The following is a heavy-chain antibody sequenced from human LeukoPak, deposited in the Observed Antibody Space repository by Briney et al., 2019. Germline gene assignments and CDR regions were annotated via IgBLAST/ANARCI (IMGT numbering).Heavy chain of an antibody. V-gene: IGHV3-30*18. CDR1: GFTFSSYG. Sequence: GGSLRLSCAASGFTFSSYGMHWVRQAPGKGLEWVAVISFDGSYKYYADSVKGRFTISRDNSKNTLYLQMNSLRAEDTAVYYCAKGPPDICSSTSCYSRYFDYWGQGTLVTVSS. J-gene: IGHJ4*02. CDR3: AKGPPDICSSTSCYSRYFDY. D-gene: IGHD2-2*01. CDR2: ISFDGSYK.